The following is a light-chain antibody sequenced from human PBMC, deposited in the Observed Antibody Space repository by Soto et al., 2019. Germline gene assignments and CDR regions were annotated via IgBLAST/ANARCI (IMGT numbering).Light chain of an antibody. J-gene: IGKJ2*01. Sequence: EIVLTQSPGTLPLSPGEGATLSCRASQSISSSYLAWYQQKPGQAPRLLIYAASSRATGIPDRFSGSESGTDFTLASSRLEPEDVAVYDCQLDGSSRVVSFGQGTKLEIK. V-gene: IGKV3-20*01. CDR1: QSISSSY. CDR2: AAS. CDR3: QLDGSSRVVS.